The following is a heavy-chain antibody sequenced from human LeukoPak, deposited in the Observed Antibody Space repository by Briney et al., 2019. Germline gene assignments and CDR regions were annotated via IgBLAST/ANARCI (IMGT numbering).Heavy chain of an antibody. V-gene: IGHV3-11*01. CDR1: GFTFSDYY. Sequence: TSGGSLRLSCAASGFTFSDYYMSWIRQAPGKGLEWVSYISSSGSTIYYADSVKGRFTISRDNAKNSLYLQMNSLRAEDTAVYYCAREAYYDSSGYYYSNWGQGTLVTVSS. D-gene: IGHD3-22*01. J-gene: IGHJ4*02. CDR2: ISSSGSTI. CDR3: AREAYYDSSGYYYSN.